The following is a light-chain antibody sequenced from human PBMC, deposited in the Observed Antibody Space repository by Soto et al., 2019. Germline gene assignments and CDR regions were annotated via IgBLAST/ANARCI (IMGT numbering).Light chain of an antibody. J-gene: IGLJ2*01. Sequence: QSALTQPASVSGSPGQSITISCTGTSSDVGGWNIVSWYQQLPGKAPKLMIYEGSQRPSGVSNRFSGSKSGNTASLTISGLQAEDEADYYCCSYAGSSTFSFGGGTKLTLL. CDR3: CSYAGSSTFS. CDR1: SSDVGGWNI. CDR2: EGS. V-gene: IGLV2-23*03.